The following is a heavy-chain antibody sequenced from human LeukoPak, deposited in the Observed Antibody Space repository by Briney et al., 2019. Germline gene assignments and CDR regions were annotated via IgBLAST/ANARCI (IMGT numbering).Heavy chain of an antibody. CDR3: AREDYYDSSGYIRGTHTTHEKGNQYAFDI. D-gene: IGHD3-22*01. J-gene: IGHJ3*02. V-gene: IGHV4-39*07. CDR2: IYYSGST. Sequence: PSETLSLTCAVSGGSISSNSYYWGWIRQPPGKGLEWIGSIYYSGSTYYNPSLKSRVTISVDTSKNQFSLKLSSVTAADTAVYYCAREDYYDSSGYIRGTHTTHEKGNQYAFDIWGQGTMVTVSS. CDR1: GGSISSNSYY.